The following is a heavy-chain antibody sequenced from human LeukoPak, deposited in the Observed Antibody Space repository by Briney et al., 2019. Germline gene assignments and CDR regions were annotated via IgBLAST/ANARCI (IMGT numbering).Heavy chain of an antibody. D-gene: IGHD2-8*02. V-gene: IGHV4-38-2*02. CDR3: ARGGVLLGIDY. CDR2: IYRSGST. Sequence: SETLSLTCTVSGYSISGGYYWVWIRQTPGKGLEWIGSIYRSGSTNYNPSLKSRVTISVDTSKNQFSLKMRSVTAADTAVYYCARGGVLLGIDYWGQGTQVTVSS. J-gene: IGHJ4*02. CDR1: GYSISGGYY.